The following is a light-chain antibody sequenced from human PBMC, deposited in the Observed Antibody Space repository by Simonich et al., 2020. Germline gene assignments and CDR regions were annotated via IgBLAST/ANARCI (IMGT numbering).Light chain of an antibody. J-gene: IGLJ2*01. V-gene: IGLV2-23*01. Sequence: QSALPQPASVSGPPGTSIPIPCPGTHSDVGSYNLLSWYQQHPGKAPKLMIYEGSKRPSGVSNRFSGSKSGNTASLTISGLQAEDEADYYCCSYAGSSTVVFGGGTKLTVL. CDR2: EGS. CDR3: CSYAGSSTVV. CDR1: HSDVGSYNL.